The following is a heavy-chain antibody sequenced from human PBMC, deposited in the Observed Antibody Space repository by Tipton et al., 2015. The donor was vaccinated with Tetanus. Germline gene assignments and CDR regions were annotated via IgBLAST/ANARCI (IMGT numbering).Heavy chain of an antibody. CDR2: IPFDGRNE. D-gene: IGHD2-15*01. V-gene: IGHV3-30*18. CDR1: GFRFSYSG. Sequence: SLRFSCAASGFRFSYSGMHWVRQAPGKGLEWVAVIPFDGRNERYADSVKGRFIISRDNSKNTLYLQMNSLRPEDTAVYYCAKEFQRARIRFFDSWGQGSQVTASS. CDR3: AKEFQRARIRFFDS. J-gene: IGHJ4*02.